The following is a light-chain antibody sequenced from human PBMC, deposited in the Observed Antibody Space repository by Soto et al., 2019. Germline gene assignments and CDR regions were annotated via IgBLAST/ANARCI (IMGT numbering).Light chain of an antibody. V-gene: IGLV3-21*02. CDR1: RIGSKS. CDR2: HES. Sequence: SYVLTQAPSVSVAPGQTATITCGGDRIGSKSVQWYQQKPGQAPLLVVYHESARPSGTPERFSGSNSGNTAALTISRVGAGDEADYFCQVWDTNSERVVFGGGTKLTVL. CDR3: QVWDTNSERVV. J-gene: IGLJ2*01.